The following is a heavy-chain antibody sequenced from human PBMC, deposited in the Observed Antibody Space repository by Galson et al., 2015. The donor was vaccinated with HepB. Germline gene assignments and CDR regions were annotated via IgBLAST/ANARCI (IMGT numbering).Heavy chain of an antibody. CDR2: ISANSGST. CDR3: ARGMYSAAKYGVDV. Sequence: SVKVSCKASGYTFTGSYMHWVRQAPGQGLEWVAWISANSGSTNSAEKFQGMFTMTRDNSINTDYMELSRLRSDDTAVYYCARGMYSAAKYGVDVWGQGTTVTVSS. V-gene: IGHV1-2*02. CDR1: GYTFTGSY. J-gene: IGHJ6*02. D-gene: IGHD1-26*01.